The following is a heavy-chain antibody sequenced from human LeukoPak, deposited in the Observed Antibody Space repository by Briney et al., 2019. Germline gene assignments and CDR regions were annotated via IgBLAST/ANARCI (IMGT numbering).Heavy chain of an antibody. Sequence: ASVKVSCKASGYTFTSYGISWVRQAPGQGLEWMGWISAYNGNTNYAQKLQGRVTMTTDTSTSTDYMELRSLRSDDTAVYYCARERGRGYCGSTSCYWDYYYGMDVWGKGTTVTVSS. V-gene: IGHV1-18*04. D-gene: IGHD2-2*01. CDR1: GYTFTSYG. CDR2: ISAYNGNT. J-gene: IGHJ6*04. CDR3: ARERGRGYCGSTSCYWDYYYGMDV.